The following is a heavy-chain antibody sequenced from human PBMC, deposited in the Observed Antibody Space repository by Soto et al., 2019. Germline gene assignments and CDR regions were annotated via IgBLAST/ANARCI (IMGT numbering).Heavy chain of an antibody. CDR3: AREIYDSGGYYAPFDY. V-gene: IGHV3-48*01. D-gene: IGHD3-22*01. CDR1: GFTFSSYS. Sequence: EVQLVESGGGLVQPGGSLRLSCAASGFTFSSYSMNWVRQAPGKGLEWVSYISSSSSTIYYADSVKGRFTISRDNAENSLYLQMNSLRAEDTAVYYCAREIYDSGGYYAPFDYWGQGTLVTVSS. J-gene: IGHJ4*02. CDR2: ISSSSSTI.